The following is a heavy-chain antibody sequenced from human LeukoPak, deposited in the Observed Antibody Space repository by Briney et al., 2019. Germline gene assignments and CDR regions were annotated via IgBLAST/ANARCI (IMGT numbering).Heavy chain of an antibody. Sequence: GGSLRLSCTVSGFTFSTYWMTWVRQAPGKGLEWVANIKQDGSEKYYVDSVTGRFTISRDNTINSLYLQMSSLRAEDTAVYYCASWSDAWEFDSWGQGTLVSVSS. J-gene: IGHJ4*02. V-gene: IGHV3-7*05. CDR1: GFTFSTYW. D-gene: IGHD1-26*01. CDR3: ASWSDAWEFDS. CDR2: IKQDGSEK.